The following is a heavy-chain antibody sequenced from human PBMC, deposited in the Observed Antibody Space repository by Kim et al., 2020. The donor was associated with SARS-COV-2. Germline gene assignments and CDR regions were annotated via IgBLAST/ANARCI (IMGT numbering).Heavy chain of an antibody. V-gene: IGHV4-39*01. J-gene: IGHJ5*02. CDR1: GGSFSSCYCY. CDR2: INCSGNT. CDR3: ATEVGFVRVGEP. Sequence: SETLSLTCTVSGGSFSSCYCYWVWHRPPQGLEWEGIGSINCSGNTNHSPYRRITVSIATDTNQNQFSLKLGTVPAAAAACYSCATEVGFVRVGEPW. D-gene: IGHD3-10*02.